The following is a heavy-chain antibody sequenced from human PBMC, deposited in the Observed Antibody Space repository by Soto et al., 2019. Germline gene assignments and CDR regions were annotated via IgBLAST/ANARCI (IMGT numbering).Heavy chain of an antibody. D-gene: IGHD5-12*01. Sequence: EVQLVETGGGLIQPGGSLRLSCAASGFTVSSNYMSWVRQAPGKGLEWVSVIDSGGSTYYEDSVKGRVTISRDNSKNTLYLKMNSLIAEDTAVYYCARGYSGDDLYYWGQVTLVTDSS. J-gene: IGHJ4*02. CDR3: ARGYSGDDLYY. CDR2: IDSGGST. V-gene: IGHV3-53*02. CDR1: GFTVSSNY.